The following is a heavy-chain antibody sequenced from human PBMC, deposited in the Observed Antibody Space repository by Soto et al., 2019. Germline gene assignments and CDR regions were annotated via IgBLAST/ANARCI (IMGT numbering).Heavy chain of an antibody. D-gene: IGHD6-19*01. CDR2: ISSSSSYI. Sequence: GGSLRLSCAASGFTFSSYSMNWVRQAPGKGLEWVSSISSSSSYIYYADSVKGRFSISTDNAKNSLYLQMNSLRAEDMAVYYCARDSSGWYNYWGQGTLVTVSS. J-gene: IGHJ4*02. V-gene: IGHV3-21*01. CDR1: GFTFSSYS. CDR3: ARDSSGWYNY.